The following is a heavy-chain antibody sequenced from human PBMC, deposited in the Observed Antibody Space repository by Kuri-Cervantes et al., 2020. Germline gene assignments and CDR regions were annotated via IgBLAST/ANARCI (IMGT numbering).Heavy chain of an antibody. CDR1: GYTFTGYY. V-gene: IGHV1-2*02. CDR3: ARADHRDGYNLGY. Sequence: ASVKVSCKASGYTFTGYYMHWVRQAPGQGLEWMGWINPNSGGTNYAQKFQGRVTMTRDTSISTAYTELSRLRSDDTAVYYCARADHRDGYNLGYWGQGTLVTVSS. D-gene: IGHD5-24*01. J-gene: IGHJ4*02. CDR2: INPNSGGT.